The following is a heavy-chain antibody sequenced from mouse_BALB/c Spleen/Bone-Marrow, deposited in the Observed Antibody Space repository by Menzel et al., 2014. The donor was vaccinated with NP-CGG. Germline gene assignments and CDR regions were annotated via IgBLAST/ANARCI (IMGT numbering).Heavy chain of an antibody. CDR1: GFNIKDTY. D-gene: IGHD1-2*01. Sequence: EVKLVESGAELVKSGASVRLSCTASGFNIKDTYMHWVKQRPEQGLEWIGRIDPANGNTKYDPKFQGKATITADTSSNTAYLQLSSLTSEDTAVYYCARYYYGYYFDYWGQGTTLTASS. J-gene: IGHJ2*01. CDR2: IDPANGNT. CDR3: ARYYYGYYFDY. V-gene: IGHV14-3*02.